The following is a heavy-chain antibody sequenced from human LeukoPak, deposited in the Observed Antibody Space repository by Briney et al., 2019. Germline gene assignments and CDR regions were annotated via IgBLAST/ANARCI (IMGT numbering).Heavy chain of an antibody. D-gene: IGHD6-6*01. CDR3: ARALSVARPFGY. V-gene: IGHV3-30*03. J-gene: IGHJ4*02. CDR2: ISYDGSNK. Sequence: GGSLRLSCAASGFTFSSYGMHWVRQAPGKGLEWVAVISYDGSNKYYADSVKGRFTISRDNSKNTLYLQMNSLRAEDTAVYYCARALSVARPFGYWGQGTLVTVSS. CDR1: GFTFSSYG.